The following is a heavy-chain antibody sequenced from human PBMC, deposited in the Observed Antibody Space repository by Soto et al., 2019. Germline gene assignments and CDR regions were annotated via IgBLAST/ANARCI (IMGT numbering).Heavy chain of an antibody. CDR1: DDSIGPYY. Sequence: QEQLRESGPGLVKPSETLSLTCSISDDSIGPYYWTWIRQTPRKDLQWIGYVYTSGSTKYNSSLKSRVTIALDASNIQFSLTMSSVTAADTGVYYCAREVVGNTWPGIFDSWGRGTLVVVSS. CDR3: AREVVGNTWPGIFDS. J-gene: IGHJ4*02. CDR2: VYTSGST. V-gene: IGHV4-59*03.